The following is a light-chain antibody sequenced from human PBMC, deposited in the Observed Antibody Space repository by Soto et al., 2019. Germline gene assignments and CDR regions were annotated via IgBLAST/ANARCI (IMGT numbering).Light chain of an antibody. CDR3: QQYNNWPSLT. Sequence: EIIMTPSPATLSVSPWESATLSCMASQSIGSTLAWYQQKPGQAPRLLIYGASSRDTGIPDRFSGSGSGTEFTLTISSLQSEDSAVYYCQQYNNWPSLTFGGGTKVDI. CDR2: GAS. J-gene: IGKJ4*01. V-gene: IGKV3-15*01. CDR1: QSIGST.